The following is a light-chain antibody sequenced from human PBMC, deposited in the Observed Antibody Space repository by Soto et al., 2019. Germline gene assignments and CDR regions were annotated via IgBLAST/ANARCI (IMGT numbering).Light chain of an antibody. CDR1: SSDVGGYNY. V-gene: IGLV2-14*01. CDR3: SSFTSTNTVL. Sequence: QSALTQPASVSGSPGQSITISCTGTSSDVGGYNYVSWYQQHPGKAPKLMIYNVSNRPSGVSNRFSGSKSGNTASLTISGLQAEDEGHYYCSSFTSTNTVLFGGGTKVTV. CDR2: NVS. J-gene: IGLJ2*01.